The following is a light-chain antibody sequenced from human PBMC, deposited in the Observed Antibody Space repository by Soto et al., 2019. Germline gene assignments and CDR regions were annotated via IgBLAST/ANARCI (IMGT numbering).Light chain of an antibody. J-gene: IGKJ1*01. CDR3: MQTLQSRT. CDR1: QSLVHSNGYNY. Sequence: DIVMTQSPLSLPVTPGEPASISCRSSQSLVHSNGYNYLDWYLQKPGQSPQVLIYMGSNRASGVPDRFSGSGAGTYFTLKSSRVEAEDVGVYYCMQTLQSRTFGQGTKVEI. V-gene: IGKV2-28*01. CDR2: MGS.